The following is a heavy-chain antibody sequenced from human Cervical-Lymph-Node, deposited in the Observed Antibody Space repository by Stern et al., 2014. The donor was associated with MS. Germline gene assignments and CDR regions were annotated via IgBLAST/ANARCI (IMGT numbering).Heavy chain of an antibody. CDR2: IFTSGSA. CDR3: ARSGSYRNGDV. V-gene: IGHV4-61*02. D-gene: IGHD1-26*01. CDR1: GGSISSGSYY. J-gene: IGHJ3*01. Sequence: QMQLVQSGPGLVKPSQTLSLTCNVSGGSISSGSYYWSWIRQPAGNALESFWLIFTSGSADYTPSHKSRLIISEGPSGNQLSVMWVFGTASDTAVYYCARSGSYRNGDVWGQGTMVIVSS.